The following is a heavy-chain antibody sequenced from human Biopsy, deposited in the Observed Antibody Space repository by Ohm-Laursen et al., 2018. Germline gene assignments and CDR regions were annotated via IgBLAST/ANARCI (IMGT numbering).Heavy chain of an antibody. V-gene: IGHV3-33*01. Sequence: RSLRLSCAASGFAFSYYGLHRVRQAPGKGLQWVAVMWSDGINKNYADSVKGRFAISRDTSKNTVSLQMNSLTVDDTAVYYCAIEGRTGGTGYVEHWGQGISVSVSS. J-gene: IGHJ1*01. D-gene: IGHD3-9*01. CDR3: AIEGRTGGTGYVEH. CDR2: MWSDGINK. CDR1: GFAFSYYG.